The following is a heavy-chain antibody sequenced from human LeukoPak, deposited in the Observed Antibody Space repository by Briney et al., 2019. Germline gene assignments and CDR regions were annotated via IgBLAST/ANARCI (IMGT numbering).Heavy chain of an antibody. Sequence: SVKVSFKASGGTFSSYAISWVRQAPGQGLEWMGGIIPIFGTANYAQKFQGRVTITRDMSTSTAYMELSSLRSEDTAVYYCAATDSGGSNFDYWGQGTLVTVSS. CDR3: AATDSGGSNFDY. V-gene: IGHV1-69*05. D-gene: IGHD3-10*01. CDR1: GGTFSSYA. J-gene: IGHJ4*02. CDR2: IIPIFGTA.